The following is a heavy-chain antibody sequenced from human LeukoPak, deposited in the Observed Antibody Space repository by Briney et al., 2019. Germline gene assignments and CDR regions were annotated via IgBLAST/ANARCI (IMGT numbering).Heavy chain of an antibody. V-gene: IGHV4-4*07. CDR3: ARGSIGVAFDI. CDR1: GGSISGYY. J-gene: IGHJ3*02. Sequence: SETLSLTCTVSGGSISGYYWSWIRQPAGKELEWIGRIYNSGSTNYNPSLKSRVTMSVDTSKNQFSLKLSSATAADTAVYYCARGSIGVAFDIWGQGTMVTVSS. CDR2: IYNSGST. D-gene: IGHD3-16*01.